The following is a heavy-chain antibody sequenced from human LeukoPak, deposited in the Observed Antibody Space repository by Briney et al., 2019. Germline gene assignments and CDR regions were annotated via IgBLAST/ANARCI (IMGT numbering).Heavy chain of an antibody. Sequence: PGRSLRLSCAASGFTFDDYAMHWVRQAPGKGLEWVSGISWNSGSIGYAGSVKGRFTISRDNAKNSLYLQMNSLRAEDTALYYCVVGGYCSSTSCPESWFDPWGQGTLVTVSS. D-gene: IGHD2-2*01. CDR3: VVGGYCSSTSCPESWFDP. CDR2: ISWNSGSI. J-gene: IGHJ5*02. V-gene: IGHV3-9*01. CDR1: GFTFDDYA.